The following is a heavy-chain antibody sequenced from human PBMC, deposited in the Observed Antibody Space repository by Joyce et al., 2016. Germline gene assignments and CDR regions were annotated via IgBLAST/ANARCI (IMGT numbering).Heavy chain of an antibody. D-gene: IGHD4-17*01. J-gene: IGHJ4*02. V-gene: IGHV3-23*01. CDR1: RFAFSSYA. CDR2: ISSSGGST. Sequence: EVQLLESGGGLVQPGGSLRLSCAASRFAFSSYAMSWVRQAAGKGLEWVSTISSSGGSTDYADSVKGRFTISRDNSENTLYLQMNSLRAGDTAVYYCAKDQDYGDYSVDYWGQGTLVTVSS. CDR3: AKDQDYGDYSVDY.